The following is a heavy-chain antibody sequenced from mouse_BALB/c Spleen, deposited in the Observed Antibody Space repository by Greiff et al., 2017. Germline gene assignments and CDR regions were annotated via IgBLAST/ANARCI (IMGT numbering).Heavy chain of an antibody. V-gene: IGHV6-3*01. Sequence: EVQRVESGGGLVQPGGSMKLSCVASGFTFSSYWMSWVRQSPEKGLEWVAEIRLKSDNYATHYAESVKGKFTISRDDSKSRLYLQMNSLRAEDTGIYYCTEGGPWFAYWGQGTLVTVSA. CDR3: TEGGPWFAY. CDR2: IRLKSDNYAT. CDR1: GFTFSSYW. J-gene: IGHJ3*01.